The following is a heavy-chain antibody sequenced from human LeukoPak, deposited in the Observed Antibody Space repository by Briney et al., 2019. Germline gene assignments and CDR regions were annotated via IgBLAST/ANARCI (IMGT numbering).Heavy chain of an antibody. Sequence: SGGSLRLSCAASGFTFSSYAMHWVRQAPGKGLEWVAVISYDGSNKYYADSVKGRFTISRDNSKNTLYLQMNSLRAEDTAVYYCARDIKATIDYWGQGTLVTVSS. D-gene: IGHD5-12*01. V-gene: IGHV3-30-3*01. CDR3: ARDIKATIDY. J-gene: IGHJ4*02. CDR2: ISYDGSNK. CDR1: GFTFSSYA.